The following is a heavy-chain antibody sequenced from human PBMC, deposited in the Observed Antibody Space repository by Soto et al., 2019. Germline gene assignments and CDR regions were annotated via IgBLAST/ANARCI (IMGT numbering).Heavy chain of an antibody. CDR1: GGSISSYY. D-gene: IGHD3-3*01. Sequence: SETLSLTCTVSGGSISSYYWSWIRQPPGKGLEWIGYIYYSGSTNYNPSPKSRVTISVDTSKNQFSLKLSSVTAADTAVYYCARVVVLEWLPHYYYYMDVWGKGTTVTVSS. CDR3: ARVVVLEWLPHYYYYMDV. J-gene: IGHJ6*03. CDR2: IYYSGST. V-gene: IGHV4-59*01.